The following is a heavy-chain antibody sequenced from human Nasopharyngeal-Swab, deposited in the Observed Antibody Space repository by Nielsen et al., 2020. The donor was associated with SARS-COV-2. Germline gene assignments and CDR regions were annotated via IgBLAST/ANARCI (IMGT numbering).Heavy chain of an antibody. V-gene: IGHV4-59*12. D-gene: IGHD4-17*01. J-gene: IGHJ4*02. CDR2: IYYSGST. Sequence: SETLSLTCTVSGGSISSYYWSWIRQPPGKGLEWIGYIYYSGSTNYNPSLKSRVTISVDTSKNQFSLKLSSVTAADTAVYYCARGYGDYDIWGQGTLVTVSS. CDR1: GGSISSYY. CDR3: ARGYGDYDI.